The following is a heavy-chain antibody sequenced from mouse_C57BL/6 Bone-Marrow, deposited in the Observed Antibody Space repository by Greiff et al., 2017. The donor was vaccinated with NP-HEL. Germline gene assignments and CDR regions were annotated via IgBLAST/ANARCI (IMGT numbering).Heavy chain of an antibody. V-gene: IGHV1-50*01. D-gene: IGHD2-3*01. CDR3: ASPIYDGYYGEIMDY. CDR1: GYTFTSYW. Sequence: QVQLQQPGAELVKPGASVKLSCKASGYTFTSYWMQWVKQRPGQGLEWLGEIDPSDSYTNYNQKFKGKATLTVDTSSSTAYMQLSSLTSEDSAVYYCASPIYDGYYGEIMDYWGQGTSVTVSS. CDR2: IDPSDSYT. J-gene: IGHJ4*01.